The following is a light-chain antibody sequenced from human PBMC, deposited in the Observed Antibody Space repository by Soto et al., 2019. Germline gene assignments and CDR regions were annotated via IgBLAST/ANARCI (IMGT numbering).Light chain of an antibody. Sequence: QSVLTQPPSVSGAPGPRVTISCTGSSSNIGAGYDVHWYQQLPGTAPKLLIYGNSNRPSGVPDRFSGSKSGTSASLAITGLQAEDEADYYCQSYDSSLSALVVFGGGTKLTVI. V-gene: IGLV1-40*01. J-gene: IGLJ2*01. CDR3: QSYDSSLSALVV. CDR2: GNS. CDR1: SSNIGAGYD.